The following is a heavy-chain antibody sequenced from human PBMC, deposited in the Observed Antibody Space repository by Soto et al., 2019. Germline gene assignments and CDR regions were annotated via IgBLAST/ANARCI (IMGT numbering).Heavy chain of an antibody. CDR1: GGTFSSYT. J-gene: IGHJ4*02. D-gene: IGHD6-19*01. CDR2: IIPILGIA. V-gene: IGHV1-69*02. CDR3: ARGEQWLALDY. Sequence: QVQLVQSGAEVKKPGSSVKVSCKASGGTFSSYTISWVRQAPGQGLEWMGRIIPILGIANYAQKFQGRVTITADKSTSTAYMELSSLRYEDTAVYYCARGEQWLALDYWGQGTLVTVSS.